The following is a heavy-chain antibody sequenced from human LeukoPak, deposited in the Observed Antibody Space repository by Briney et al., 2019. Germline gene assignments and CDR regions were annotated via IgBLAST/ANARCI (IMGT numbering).Heavy chain of an antibody. CDR3: ARGSGYLHGYFQH. J-gene: IGHJ1*01. CDR2: IYYSGST. V-gene: IGHV4-59*01. D-gene: IGHD3-22*01. CDR1: GGSISSYY. Sequence: SETLSLTCTVSGGSISSYYWSWIRQPPGKGLEWIGYIYYSGSTNYNPSLKSRVTISVDTSKNQFSLKLSSVTAADTAVYYCARGSGYLHGYFQHWGQGTLVTVSS.